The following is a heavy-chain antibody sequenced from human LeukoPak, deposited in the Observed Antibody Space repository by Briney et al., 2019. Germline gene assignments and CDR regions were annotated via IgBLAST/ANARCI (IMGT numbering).Heavy chain of an antibody. D-gene: IGHD2-8*01. CDR2: ISSSSSTI. V-gene: IGHV3-48*01. CDR1: GFTFSSYS. J-gene: IGHJ4*02. Sequence: PGGSLRLSCAASGFTFSSYSMNWVRQAPGKGLEWVSYISSSSSTIYYADSVKGRFTISRDNAKNSLYLQMNSLRAEDTAVYYCARDHGPLDYCGQGTLVTLSS. CDR3: ARDHGPLDY.